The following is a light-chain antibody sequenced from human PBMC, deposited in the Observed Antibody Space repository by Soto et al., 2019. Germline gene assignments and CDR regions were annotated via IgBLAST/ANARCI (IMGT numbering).Light chain of an antibody. CDR2: AAS. J-gene: IGKJ3*01. CDR3: QHSYSTPT. CDR1: QSISSY. V-gene: IGKV1-39*01. Sequence: DIQMTQSPSSLSASVGDRVTITCRASQSISSYLNWYQQKPGKAPKLLIYAASSLQSGLPSRVSRSGSATDFTLTISTLPTEDFATYYCQHSYSTPTFGPGTKVDIE.